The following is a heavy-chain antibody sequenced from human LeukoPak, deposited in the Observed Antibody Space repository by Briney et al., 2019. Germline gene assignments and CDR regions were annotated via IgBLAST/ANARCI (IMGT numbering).Heavy chain of an antibody. CDR1: GGSFSGYY. CDR2: INHSGST. J-gene: IGHJ5*02. V-gene: IGHV4-34*01. Sequence: SETLSLTCAVYGGSFSGYYWSWIRQPPGKGLEWIGEINHSGSTNYNPSLKSRVTISVDTSKNRFSLKLSSVTAADTAVYYCARGLDWFDPWGQGTLVTVSS. CDR3: ARGLDWFDP.